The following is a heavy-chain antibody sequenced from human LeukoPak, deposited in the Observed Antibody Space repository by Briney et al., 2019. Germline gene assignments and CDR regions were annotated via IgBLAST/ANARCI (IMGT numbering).Heavy chain of an antibody. V-gene: IGHV1-24*01. D-gene: IGHD4-23*01. CDR2: FDPEDDKT. J-gene: IGHJ4*02. CDR1: GYTPTELS. Sequence: ASVKVSCKVSGYTPTELSMHWVRQAPGKGLEWMGGFDPEDDKTIYAQKFQGRVTMTEDTSTDTAYMELSSLRSEDTAVYYCATELATVITTARHYWGQGTLVTVSS. CDR3: ATELATVITTARHY.